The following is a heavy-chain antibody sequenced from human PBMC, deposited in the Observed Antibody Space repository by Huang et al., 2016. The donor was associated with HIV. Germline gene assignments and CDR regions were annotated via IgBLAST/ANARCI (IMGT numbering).Heavy chain of an antibody. V-gene: IGHV4-39*01. CDR1: GGSISSSSYY. CDR2: IYYSGST. D-gene: IGHD1-26*01. J-gene: IGHJ4*02. Sequence: QLQLQESGPGLVKPSETLSLTCTVSGGSISSSSYYWGWIRQPPGKGLEGIGSIYYSGSTYYNPPLKSRVTISVDTSKNQFSLKLSSVTAADTAVYYCARHKGSSPFYFDYWGQGTLVTVSS. CDR3: ARHKGSSPFYFDY.